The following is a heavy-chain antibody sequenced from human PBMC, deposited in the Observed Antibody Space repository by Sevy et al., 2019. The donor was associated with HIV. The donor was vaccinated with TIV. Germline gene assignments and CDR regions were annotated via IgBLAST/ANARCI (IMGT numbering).Heavy chain of an antibody. D-gene: IGHD4-17*01. CDR1: GFTFNTYT. V-gene: IGHV3-21*01. CDR2: SSSSRSYI. CDR3: ARDWTTVTSTPTFDY. J-gene: IGHJ4*02. Sequence: GGSLRLSCAASGFTFNTYTMNWVRQAPGKGLEWVSSSSSSRSYIYYADSVKGRFTISRDNAKNSLYLQMDSLTAEDTAVYYCARDWTTVTSTPTFDYWGQGFLVTVSS.